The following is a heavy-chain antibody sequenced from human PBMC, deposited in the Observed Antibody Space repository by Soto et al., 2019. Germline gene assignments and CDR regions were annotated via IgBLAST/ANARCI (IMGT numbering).Heavy chain of an antibody. CDR2: ISGSGGST. CDR1: GFTFSSYA. V-gene: IGHV3-23*01. J-gene: IGHJ5*02. D-gene: IGHD3-16*02. CDR3: AKEPVWGSYRYNWFDP. Sequence: GGSLRLSCAASGFTFSSYAMSWVRQAPGKGLEWVSAISGSGGSTYYADSVKGRFTISRDNSKNTLYLQMNSLRAEDTAVYYCAKEPVWGSYRYNWFDPWGQGTLVTVSS.